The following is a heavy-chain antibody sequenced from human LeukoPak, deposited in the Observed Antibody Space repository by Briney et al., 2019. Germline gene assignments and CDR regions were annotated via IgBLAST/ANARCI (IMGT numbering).Heavy chain of an antibody. CDR3: ARDYYDSCGSDAFDI. CDR2: IDPSDSYA. Sequence: GESLRISCKGSGYSFTNYWISWVRQMPGKGLEWMGKIDPSDSYANYSPSFQGHVTISADKSITTAYLQWGSLKASDTAMYYCARDYYDSCGSDAFDIWGQGTMVTVYS. CDR1: GYSFTNYW. D-gene: IGHD3-22*01. J-gene: IGHJ3*02. V-gene: IGHV5-10-1*01.